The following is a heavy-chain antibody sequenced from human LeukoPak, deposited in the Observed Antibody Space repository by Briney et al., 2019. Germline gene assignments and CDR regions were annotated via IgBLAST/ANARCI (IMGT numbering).Heavy chain of an antibody. V-gene: IGHV3-7*01. CDR3: ARDPGGMSMGRGTLSWGPKLKKDYYYGLDV. CDR1: GFTFSRKW. Sequence: PGGSLRLSCEASGFTFSRKWMTWVRQSPGRGLEWVANIKEDGSETYYVDSVRGRFTISRDNARNSLFLQMNNVRADDSAVYFCARDPGGMSMGRGTLSWGPKLKKDYYYGLDVWGQGTTVIVSS. J-gene: IGHJ6*02. CDR2: IKEDGSET. D-gene: IGHD3-10*01.